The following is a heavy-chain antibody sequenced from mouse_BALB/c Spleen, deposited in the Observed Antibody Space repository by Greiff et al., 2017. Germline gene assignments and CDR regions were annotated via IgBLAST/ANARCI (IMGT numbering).Heavy chain of an antibody. Sequence: EVQLVESGGGLVKPGGSLKLSCAASGFTFSSYAMSWVRQSPEKRLEWVAEISSGGSYTYYPDTVTGRFTISRDNAKNTLYLEMSSLRSEDTAMYYCARDDGNYPPWFAYWGQGTLVTVSA. CDR3: ARDDGNYPPWFAY. D-gene: IGHD2-1*01. V-gene: IGHV5-9-4*01. J-gene: IGHJ3*01. CDR2: ISSGGSYT. CDR1: GFTFSSYA.